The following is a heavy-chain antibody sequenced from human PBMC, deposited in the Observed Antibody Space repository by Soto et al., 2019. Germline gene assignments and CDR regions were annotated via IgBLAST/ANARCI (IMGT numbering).Heavy chain of an antibody. CDR1: GYSFTSYW. Sequence: GESLKISCKGSGYSFTSYWIGWVRQMPGKGLEWMGIIYPGDSDTRYSPSFQGQVTISADKSITTAYLQWSSLKASDTAMYYCARHGGLLWLGELLSTGGWYYGMDVWGQGTTVTVSS. CDR2: IYPGDSDT. J-gene: IGHJ6*02. CDR3: ARHGGLLWLGELLSTGGWYYGMDV. D-gene: IGHD3-10*01. V-gene: IGHV5-51*01.